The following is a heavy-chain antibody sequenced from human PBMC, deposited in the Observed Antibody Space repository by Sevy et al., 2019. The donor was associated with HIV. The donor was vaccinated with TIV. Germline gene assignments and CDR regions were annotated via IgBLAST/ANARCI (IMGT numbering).Heavy chain of an antibody. CDR3: ARGYSSSQNPRAFDI. Sequence: SETLSLTCAVYGGSFSGYYWSWIRQPPGKGLEWIGEINHSGSTNYNPSLKSRVTISVDTSKNQFSPKLSSVTAADTAVYYCARGYSSSQNPRAFDIWGQGTMVTVSS. D-gene: IGHD6-6*01. V-gene: IGHV4-34*01. CDR2: INHSGST. CDR1: GGSFSGYY. J-gene: IGHJ3*02.